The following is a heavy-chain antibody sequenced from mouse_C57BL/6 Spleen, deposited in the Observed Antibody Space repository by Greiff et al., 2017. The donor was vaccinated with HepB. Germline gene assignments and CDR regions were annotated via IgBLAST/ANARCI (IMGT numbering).Heavy chain of an antibody. V-gene: IGHV1-18*01. D-gene: IGHD1-1*01. CDR2: INPNNGGT. Sequence: VQLKESGPELVKPGASVKIPCKASGYTFTDYNMDWVKQSHGKSLEWIGDINPNNGGTIYNQKFKGKATLTVDKSSSTAYMELRSLTSEDTAVYYCARTNYYGSSYRYYYAMDYWGQGTSVTVSS. J-gene: IGHJ4*01. CDR1: GYTFTDYN. CDR3: ARTNYYGSSYRYYYAMDY.